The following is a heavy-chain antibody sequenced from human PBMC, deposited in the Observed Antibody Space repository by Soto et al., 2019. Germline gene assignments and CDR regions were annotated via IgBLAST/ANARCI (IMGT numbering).Heavy chain of an antibody. CDR2: IETDGSRT. CDR1: GFTFSSHW. J-gene: IGHJ5*02. D-gene: IGHD6-6*01. V-gene: IGHV3-74*01. CDR3: ARDRPHNWFGP. Sequence: EVQLVESGGGLVQPGGSLRLSCAASGFTFSSHWMHWDRQAPGKGPVWVSRIETDGSRTTYADSVKGRFTISRDNAKNTLYLLMNSLRAEDTAVYYCARDRPHNWFGPWGQGTLVTVSA.